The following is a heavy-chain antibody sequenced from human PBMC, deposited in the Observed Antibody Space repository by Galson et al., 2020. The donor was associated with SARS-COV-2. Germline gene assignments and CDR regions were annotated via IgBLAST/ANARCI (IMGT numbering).Heavy chain of an antibody. CDR2: IDPSDSYT. V-gene: IGHV5-10-1*01. CDR1: GYSFTSYW. Sequence: GESLKISCKGSGYSFTSYWISWVRQMPGKGLEWMGRIDPSDSYTNYSPSFQGHVTISADKSISTAYLQWSSLKASDTAMYYCARLSVYIAAGVATGYYMDVWGKGTTVTVSS. J-gene: IGHJ6*03. CDR3: ARLSVYIAAGVATGYYMDV. D-gene: IGHD6-13*01.